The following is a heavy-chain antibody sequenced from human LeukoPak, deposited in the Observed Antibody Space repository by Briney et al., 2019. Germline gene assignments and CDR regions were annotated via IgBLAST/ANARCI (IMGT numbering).Heavy chain of an antibody. J-gene: IGHJ4*02. D-gene: IGHD4-17*01. CDR1: DGSITNYD. CDR3: ARGYGDFRVEGRYFHS. Sequence: SETLSLTCTVSDGSITNYDWSWVRQPPGKGLEFIGHVHYSGTTNYNPSLRRRVTISIDTSKQHFFLKLKSVTAADTAVYYCARGYGDFRVEGRYFHSWGQGTLVTVSS. CDR2: VHYSGTT. V-gene: IGHV4-59*01.